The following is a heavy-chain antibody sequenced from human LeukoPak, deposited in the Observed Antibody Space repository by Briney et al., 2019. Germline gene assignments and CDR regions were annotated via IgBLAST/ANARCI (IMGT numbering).Heavy chain of an antibody. CDR1: GFTFSSYS. CDR3: ARAPGHYYYYYYKDV. Sequence: PGGSLRLPCAASGFTFSSYSMNWVRPAPGKGLEWASFISSSSSYIYYADSMKGRFTITRDNAKNSLYLQMNSLRAEDTAVYYCARAPGHYYYYYYKDVWGKGTTVTVSS. J-gene: IGHJ6*03. V-gene: IGHV3-21*01. CDR2: ISSSSSYI.